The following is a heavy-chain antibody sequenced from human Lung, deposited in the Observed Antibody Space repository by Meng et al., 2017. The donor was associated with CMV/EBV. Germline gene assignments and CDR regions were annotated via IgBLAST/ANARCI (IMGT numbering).Heavy chain of an antibody. D-gene: IGHD5-12*01. CDR3: ARAGGFHPTDY. CDR1: GFTFSSYS. V-gene: IGHV3-21*01. J-gene: IGHJ4*02. Sequence: GGSLRLSCAASGFTFSSYSMNWVRQAPGKGLEWVSSISSSSSYIYYADSVKGRFTISRDNAKNSLYLQMNSLGAEDTAVYYCARAGGFHPTDYWGQGTLVTVSS. CDR2: ISSSSSYI.